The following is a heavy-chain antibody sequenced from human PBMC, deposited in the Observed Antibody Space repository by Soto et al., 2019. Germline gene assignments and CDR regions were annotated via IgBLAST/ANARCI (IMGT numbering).Heavy chain of an antibody. CDR1: GYSFTSYH. CDR2: MNPNSGNT. V-gene: IGHV1-8*01. D-gene: IGHD4-17*01. J-gene: IGHJ4*02. CDR3: ARTLYSDNVDY. Sequence: QVQLVQSGAEVKKPGASVKVSCKASGYSFTSYHINWVRHATGQGLEWMGWMNPNSGNTGYGQKFQGRVTMTRNTSISTADMELSSLRSEDTAVYYCARTLYSDNVDYWGQGTLVTVSS.